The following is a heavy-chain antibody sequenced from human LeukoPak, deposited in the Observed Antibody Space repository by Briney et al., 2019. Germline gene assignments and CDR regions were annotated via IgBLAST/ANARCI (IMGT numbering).Heavy chain of an antibody. CDR3: ARHEYYYYYLDV. CDR1: GGSINSGTYY. V-gene: IGHV4-39*01. Sequence: SETLSLTCTVSGGSINSGTYYWGWIRRPPGRGLEWIVTISSSGTTYYNPALKSRVTISAATSKFSLKVTTVTAADTAVYYCARHEYYYYYLDVWGKGTTVTVSS. CDR2: ISSSGTT. J-gene: IGHJ6*03.